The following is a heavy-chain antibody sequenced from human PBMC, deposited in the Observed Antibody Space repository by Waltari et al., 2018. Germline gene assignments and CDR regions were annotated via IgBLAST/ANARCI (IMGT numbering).Heavy chain of an antibody. J-gene: IGHJ4*02. V-gene: IGHV1-8*02. D-gene: IGHD6-13*01. CDR1: GYIFTSYD. Sequence: QVQLVQSGAEVKKPGASVKVSCKASGYIFTSYDINWVRQATGQGLEWMGWMNANSGHTGYAQTFQGRITLTMNTSISTAYMELSSLRSDDTAVYYCARESEAAANDYWGQGTLVTVSS. CDR2: MNANSGHT. CDR3: ARESEAAANDY.